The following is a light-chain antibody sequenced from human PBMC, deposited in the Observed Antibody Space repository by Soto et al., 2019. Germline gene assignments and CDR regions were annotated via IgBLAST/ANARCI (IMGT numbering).Light chain of an antibody. J-gene: IGLJ1*01. CDR1: SSDIGAYNY. CDR3: CSYAGSSTFSYV. CDR2: EVS. V-gene: IGLV2-23*02. Sequence: QSVLTQPASVSGSPGQSITISCTGSSSDIGAYNYVSWYQQFPGKAPKLMIYEVSRRPSGVSNRFSGSKSGNTASLTISGLQAEDEADYYCCSYAGSSTFSYVCGTGTKVTVL.